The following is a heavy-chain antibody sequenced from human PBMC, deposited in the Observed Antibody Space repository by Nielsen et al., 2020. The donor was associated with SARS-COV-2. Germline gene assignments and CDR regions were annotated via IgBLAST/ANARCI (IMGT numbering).Heavy chain of an antibody. CDR2: ISWNSGSI. CDR1: GFTFDDYG. J-gene: IGHJ3*02. V-gene: IGHV3-9*01. Sequence: SLKISYAASGFTFDDYGMSWVRQAPGKGLEWVSGISWNSGSIGYADSVKGRFTISRDNAKNSLYLQMNSLRAEDTALYYCATLYDILTGYAFDIWGQGTMVTVSS. D-gene: IGHD3-9*01. CDR3: ATLYDILTGYAFDI.